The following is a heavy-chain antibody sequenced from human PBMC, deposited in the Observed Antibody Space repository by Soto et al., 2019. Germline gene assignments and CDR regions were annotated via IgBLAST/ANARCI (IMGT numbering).Heavy chain of an antibody. V-gene: IGHV5-51*01. D-gene: IGHD3-22*01. J-gene: IGHJ4*02. Sequence: GESLQISGRGSGHTFTTYWIGGVRQMPGKGLEWMGIIYPGDSDSRYSPSFQGQVTISADKSINTAYLQWSSLQATDTAIYYCARHQRYYESTRPPDYWGQGTLVTVSS. CDR1: GHTFTTYW. CDR3: ARHQRYYESTRPPDY. CDR2: IYPGDSDS.